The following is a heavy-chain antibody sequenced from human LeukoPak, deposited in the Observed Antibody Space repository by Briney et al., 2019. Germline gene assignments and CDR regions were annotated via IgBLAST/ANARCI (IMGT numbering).Heavy chain of an antibody. Sequence: GGSLRLSCAASGFSVSSNYMSWVRQTPGKGLEWVSLIYSGGNTYYADSVKGRFTISRDNSKNTLYLQMNSLRAEDMAVYYCASSSSWGVAVYIYYMDVWGKGTTVTVSS. CDR2: IYSGGNT. J-gene: IGHJ6*03. D-gene: IGHD6-19*01. CDR3: ASSSSWGVAVYIYYMDV. V-gene: IGHV3-53*01. CDR1: GFSVSSNY.